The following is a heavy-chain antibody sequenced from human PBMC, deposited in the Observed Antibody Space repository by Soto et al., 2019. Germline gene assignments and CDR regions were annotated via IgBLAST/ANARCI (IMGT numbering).Heavy chain of an antibody. Sequence: QVQLQESGPGLVQPSETLSLTCTVSGGSITGYYWSWIRQPPGKGPEWIGNIHYSGSTNYNPSLMRQVPIPVDTSTNQFALRLSSVPAAETAVYYCARHSYYSSPLRFDPWGQGTLVTVSS. CDR3: ARHSYYSSPLRFDP. CDR1: GGSITGYY. J-gene: IGHJ5*02. CDR2: IHYSGST. D-gene: IGHD4-4*01. V-gene: IGHV4-59*08.